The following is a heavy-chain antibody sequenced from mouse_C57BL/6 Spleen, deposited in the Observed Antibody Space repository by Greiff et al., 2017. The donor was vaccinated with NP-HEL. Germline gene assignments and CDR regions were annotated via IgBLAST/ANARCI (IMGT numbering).Heavy chain of an antibody. J-gene: IGHJ1*03. CDR3: AREDTIRAFDV. CDR2: ISYDGSN. Sequence: DVQLQESGPGLVKPSQSLSLTCSVTGYSITSGYYWNWIRQFPGNKLEWMGYISYDGSNNYNPSLKNRISITRDTSKNQFFLKLNSVTTEDTATYYCAREDTIRAFDVWGTGTTVTVSS. D-gene: IGHD1-1*02. CDR1: GYSITSGYY. V-gene: IGHV3-6*01.